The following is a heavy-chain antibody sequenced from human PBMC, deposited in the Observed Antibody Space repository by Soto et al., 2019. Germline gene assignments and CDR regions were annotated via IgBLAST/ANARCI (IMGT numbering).Heavy chain of an antibody. J-gene: IGHJ4*02. CDR2: IWSDGSRT. V-gene: IGHV3-33*01. D-gene: IGHD6-19*01. CDR3: AREEIGVVGSTFDY. CDR1: GFTFTTYG. Sequence: QVQLVESGGGVVQPGRSLRLSCATSGFTFTTYGMHWVRQAPGKGLDWVALIWSDGSRTYYAESVKGRFTISRDNSKNTLFLQMNGLRAEDTAVYYCAREEIGVVGSTFDYWGQGTLVTVSS.